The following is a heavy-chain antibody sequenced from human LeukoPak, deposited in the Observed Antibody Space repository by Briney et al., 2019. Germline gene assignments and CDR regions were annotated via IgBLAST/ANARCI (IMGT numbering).Heavy chain of an antibody. D-gene: IGHD3-22*01. Sequence: GRSLRLSCAASGFTFSSYAMSWVRQAPGKWLEWVSAISGSGGSTYYADSVKGRFTISRDNSKNTLYLQMTSLRAEDTAVYYCAEDRYYYDSSGYYGWGQGTLVTVSS. V-gene: IGHV3-23*01. CDR1: GFTFSSYA. CDR3: AEDRYYYDSSGYYG. CDR2: ISGSGGST. J-gene: IGHJ4*02.